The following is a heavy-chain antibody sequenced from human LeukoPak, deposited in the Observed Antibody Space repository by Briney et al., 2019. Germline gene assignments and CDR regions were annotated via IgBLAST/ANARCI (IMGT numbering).Heavy chain of an antibody. V-gene: IGHV1-3*01. J-gene: IGHJ4*02. Sequence: GASVKVSCKASGYTFTSYAMHWVRQAPGQRLEWMGWINAGNGNTKYSQKFQGRVTITRDTSASTAYMELSSLRSEDTAVYYCARIAGYYGSGTLGYWGQGTLVTVSS. CDR2: INAGNGNT. D-gene: IGHD3-10*01. CDR3: ARIAGYYGSGTLGY. CDR1: GYTFTSYA.